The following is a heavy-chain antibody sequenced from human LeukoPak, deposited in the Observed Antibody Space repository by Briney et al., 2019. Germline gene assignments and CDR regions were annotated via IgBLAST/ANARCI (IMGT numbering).Heavy chain of an antibody. Sequence: ASVKVSCKASGYTFTGYYMHWVRQAPGQGLEWMGWINPNSGGTNYAQKFQGRATMTRDTSISTAYMELSRLRSDDTAVYYCARAFSSSSWYLHAFDIWGQGTMVTVSS. J-gene: IGHJ3*02. CDR1: GYTFTGYY. D-gene: IGHD6-13*01. CDR2: INPNSGGT. CDR3: ARAFSSSSWYLHAFDI. V-gene: IGHV1-2*02.